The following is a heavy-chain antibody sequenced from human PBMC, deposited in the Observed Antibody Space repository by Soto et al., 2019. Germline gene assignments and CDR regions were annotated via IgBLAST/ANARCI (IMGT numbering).Heavy chain of an antibody. CDR3: ARMGDVPYYYYGMDV. CDR1: GGSSNRSG. CDR2: INGYNGNT. Sequence: GGSSNRSGISWVRQAPGQGLEWMGWINGYNGNTNYTLKMQGRITMTTDTPTSTAYMELRSLRSDDTAVYYCARMGDVPYYYYGMDVWGQGTTVIVSS. V-gene: IGHV1-18*01. D-gene: IGHD3-16*01. J-gene: IGHJ6*02.